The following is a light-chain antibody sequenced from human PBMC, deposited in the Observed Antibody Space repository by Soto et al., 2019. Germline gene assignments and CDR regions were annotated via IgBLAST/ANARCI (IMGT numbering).Light chain of an antibody. CDR3: AAWDDSLSGPV. CDR1: SSNIGTNF. J-gene: IGLJ2*01. Sequence: QSLLTQSPSASGTPGQRVTVSCSGSSSNIGTNFVFWYQQLPGTAPKVLIYSTDKRPSGVPDRFSGSKSGTSASLAISGLRSEDEADYYCAAWDDSLSGPVFGGGTKLTVL. CDR2: STD. V-gene: IGLV1-47*01.